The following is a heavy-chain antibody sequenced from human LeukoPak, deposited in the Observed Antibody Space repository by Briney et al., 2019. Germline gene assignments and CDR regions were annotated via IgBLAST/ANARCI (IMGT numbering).Heavy chain of an antibody. Sequence: PGGSLRLSCAASGFTFDDYGVSWVRQAPGKGLEWVSGINWNGGSTGYADSVKGRFTISRDNAKNSLYLQMNSLRAEDTALYHCARDHYGVPGAWGQGTLVTVSS. CDR3: ARDHYGVPGA. J-gene: IGHJ4*02. D-gene: IGHD4-17*01. V-gene: IGHV3-20*01. CDR1: GFTFDDYG. CDR2: INWNGGST.